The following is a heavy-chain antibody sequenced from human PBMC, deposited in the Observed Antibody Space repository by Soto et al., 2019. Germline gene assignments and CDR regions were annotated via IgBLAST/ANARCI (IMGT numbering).Heavy chain of an antibody. D-gene: IGHD6-6*01. J-gene: IGHJ3*02. Sequence: SLRLSCAASGFTFSSYGMHWVRQAPGKGLEWVAVISYDGSNKYYADSVKGRFTISRDNSKNTLYLQMNSLRAEDTVVYYCAKEKYSSSWMFEDIWGQGTMVTVS. CDR1: GFTFSSYG. CDR2: ISYDGSNK. CDR3: AKEKYSSSWMFEDI. V-gene: IGHV3-30*18.